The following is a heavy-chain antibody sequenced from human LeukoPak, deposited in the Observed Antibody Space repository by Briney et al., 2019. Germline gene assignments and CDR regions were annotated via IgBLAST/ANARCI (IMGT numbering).Heavy chain of an antibody. D-gene: IGHD3-3*01. Sequence: SVKVSCKASGGTFSSYAISWVRQAPGQGLERMGGIIPIFGTANYAQKFQGRVTITADESTSTAYMELSSLRSEDTAVYYCARCMTIFGVVIYYYMDVWGKGTTVTVSS. CDR3: ARCMTIFGVVIYYYMDV. J-gene: IGHJ6*03. V-gene: IGHV1-69*13. CDR1: GGTFSSYA. CDR2: IIPIFGTA.